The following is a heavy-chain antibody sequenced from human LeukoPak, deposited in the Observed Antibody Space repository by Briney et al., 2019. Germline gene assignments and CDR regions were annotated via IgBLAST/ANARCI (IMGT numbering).Heavy chain of an antibody. V-gene: IGHV3-23*01. CDR2: ISGSGGST. J-gene: IGHJ4*02. CDR1: GFTFSSYA. Sequence: GGSLRLSCAASGFTFSSYAMSWVCQAPGKGLEWVSAISGSGGSTYYADSVKGRFTISRDNSKNTLYLQMNSLRAEDTAVYYCARADYDSGGSTRKQIDFWGQGTLVTVSS. D-gene: IGHD3-22*01. CDR3: ARADYDSGGSTRKQIDF.